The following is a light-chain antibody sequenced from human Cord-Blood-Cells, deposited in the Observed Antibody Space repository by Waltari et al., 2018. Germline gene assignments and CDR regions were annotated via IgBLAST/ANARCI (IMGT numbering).Light chain of an antibody. J-gene: IGKJ2*03. Sequence: DIQITQSPSSLSASVGDRVTITRRASQSISRYLNWYKQKPGKAPKLLIYAASSLQSGVPSRFSGSGSGTDFTLTISSLQPEDFATYYCQQSYSTPYSFGQGTKLEIK. V-gene: IGKV1-39*01. CDR3: QQSYSTPYS. CDR2: AAS. CDR1: QSISRY.